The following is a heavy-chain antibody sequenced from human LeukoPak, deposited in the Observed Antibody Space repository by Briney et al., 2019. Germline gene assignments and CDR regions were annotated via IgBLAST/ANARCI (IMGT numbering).Heavy chain of an antibody. CDR3: AVAGRSFHSSSWYDFDY. Sequence: GASVKVSCKASGYTFTSYYMHWVRQAPGQGLEWMGIINPSGGSTSYAQKFQGRVTITADKSTSTAYMELSSLRSEDTAVYYCAVAGRSFHSSSWYDFDYWGQGTLVTVSS. CDR1: GYTFTSYY. V-gene: IGHV1-46*01. D-gene: IGHD6-13*01. J-gene: IGHJ4*02. CDR2: INPSGGST.